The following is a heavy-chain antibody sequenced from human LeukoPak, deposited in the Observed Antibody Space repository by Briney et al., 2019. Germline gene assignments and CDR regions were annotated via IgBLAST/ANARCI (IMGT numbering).Heavy chain of an antibody. CDR1: GYTFTSYG. J-gene: IGHJ4*02. D-gene: IGHD2-2*01. CDR3: AREVRSTSCHFDY. Sequence: ASVKVSCKASGYTFTSYGISWVRQAPGQGLEWMGWISGYNGNTNYAQKFQGRVTMTRDTSISTAYMELSRLRSDDTAVYYCAREVRSTSCHFDYWGQGTLVTVSS. V-gene: IGHV1-18*01. CDR2: ISGYNGNT.